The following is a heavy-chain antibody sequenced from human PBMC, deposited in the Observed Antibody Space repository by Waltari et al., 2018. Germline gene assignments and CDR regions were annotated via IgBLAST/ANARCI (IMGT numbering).Heavy chain of an antibody. CDR3: ARGTVGTVSGGAFDI. V-gene: IGHV3-9*01. CDR1: GVPFAVSP. J-gene: IGHJ3*02. Sequence: EVQLWESGGDLIQPGRPLILSCAPAGVPFAVSPIHCVRQAPGKGLEWVSSISWNSGIRAYADSVRDRLTISRDNARSSLYLQIDSLRPEDTALYFCARGTVGTVSGGAFDIWGQGTMVTVSS. CDR2: ISWNSGIR. D-gene: IGHD2-21*02.